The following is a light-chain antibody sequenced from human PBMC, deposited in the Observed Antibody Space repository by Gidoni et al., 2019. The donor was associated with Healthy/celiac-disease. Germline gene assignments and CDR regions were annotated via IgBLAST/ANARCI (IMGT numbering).Light chain of an antibody. CDR1: NIGSKS. J-gene: IGLJ2*01. Sequence: SYVLTPPPSVSVAPGKTARITCGGNNIGSKSVHWYQQKPGQAPVLVIYYDSDRPSGIPERFSGSNSGNTATLTISRVEAGDEADYYCQVWDSSSDHVVFGGGTKL. CDR2: YDS. V-gene: IGLV3-21*04. CDR3: QVWDSSSDHVV.